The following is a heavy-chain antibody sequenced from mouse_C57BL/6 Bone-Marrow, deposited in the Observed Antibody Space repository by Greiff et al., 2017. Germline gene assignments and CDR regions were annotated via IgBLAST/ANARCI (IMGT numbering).Heavy chain of an antibody. CDR2: ISDGGSYT. J-gene: IGHJ3*01. Sequence: EVHLVESGGGLVKPGGSLKLSCAASGFTFSSYAMSWVRQTPEKRLEWVATISDGGSYTYYPDNVKGRFTISRDNAKNNLYLQMSHLKSEETAMYYCARDEGGFYYGYYTWFAYWGQGTLVTVSA. D-gene: IGHD2-3*01. CDR1: GFTFSSYA. CDR3: ARDEGGFYYGYYTWFAY. V-gene: IGHV5-4*01.